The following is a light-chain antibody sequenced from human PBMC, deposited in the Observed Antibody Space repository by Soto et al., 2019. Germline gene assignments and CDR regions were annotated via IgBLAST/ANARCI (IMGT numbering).Light chain of an antibody. V-gene: IGKV1-12*01. Sequence: DIQMTQSPSSVSASVGDRVTITCRASRGLSSWLAWYQQKPGRAPKLLIYSASTLQSGVPSRFSGGGSGTDFTLTISSLQPEDFATYYCQQANSFPFTFGPGTTVDIK. CDR1: RGLSSW. CDR3: QQANSFPFT. J-gene: IGKJ3*01. CDR2: SAS.